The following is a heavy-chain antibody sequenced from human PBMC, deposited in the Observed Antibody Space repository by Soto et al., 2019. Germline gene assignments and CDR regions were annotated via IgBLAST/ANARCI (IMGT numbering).Heavy chain of an antibody. CDR2: IIPILGTT. CDR3: ARASGYVSGWYHDY. V-gene: IGHV1-69*01. D-gene: IGHD6-19*01. Sequence: QVQLVQSGAEVKKPGSSVKVSCKASGGTFRSYSISWVRQAPGQGLEWMGGIIPILGTTHYAQKFQGRVTITADESTNTAYMELSSLRSDDTAVYYCARASGYVSGWYHDYWGQGTRVTVSS. J-gene: IGHJ4*02. CDR1: GGTFRSYS.